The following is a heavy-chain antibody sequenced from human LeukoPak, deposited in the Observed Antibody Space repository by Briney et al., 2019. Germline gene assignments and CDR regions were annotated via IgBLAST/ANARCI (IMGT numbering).Heavy chain of an antibody. CDR1: GYSISSGYY. J-gene: IGHJ4*02. D-gene: IGHD5-18*01. Sequence: SETLSLTCAVSGYSISSGYYWGWIRQPPGEGLGWIGSIYHIWSTYYNPSINNRVTISVDTSKNQFSLKLSSVTAADTAVYYCARGDTAMFFDYWGQGTLVTVSS. CDR2: IYHIWST. V-gene: IGHV4-38-2*01. CDR3: ARGDTAMFFDY.